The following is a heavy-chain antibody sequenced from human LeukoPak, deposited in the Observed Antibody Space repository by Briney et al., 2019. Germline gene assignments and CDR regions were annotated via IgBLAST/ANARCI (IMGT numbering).Heavy chain of an antibody. Sequence: PGGSLRLSCAASGFTFSSYGMHWVRQAPGKGLEWVAVIWYDGSNKYYADSVKGRFTISRDNSKNTLYLQMNSLRAEDTAVYYCARDKGGDYSNNFGYTHDYWGQGTLVTVSS. D-gene: IGHD4-17*01. V-gene: IGHV3-33*01. J-gene: IGHJ4*02. CDR1: GFTFSSYG. CDR2: IWYDGSNK. CDR3: ARDKGGDYSNNFGYTHDY.